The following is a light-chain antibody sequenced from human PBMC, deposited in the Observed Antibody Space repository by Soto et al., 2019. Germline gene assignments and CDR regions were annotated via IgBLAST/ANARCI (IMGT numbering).Light chain of an antibody. CDR1: SSNIGSNY. V-gene: IGLV1-47*01. CDR3: ASWDDSLSGVV. CDR2: RNN. Sequence: QCVLTQPPSASGTPGQRVTISCSGSSSNIGSNYVYWYQQLPGTAPKLLIYRNNQRPSGVPDRFSGSKSGTSASLAISGLRSEVEADYYCASWDDSLSGVVFGGGTKLTVL. J-gene: IGLJ2*01.